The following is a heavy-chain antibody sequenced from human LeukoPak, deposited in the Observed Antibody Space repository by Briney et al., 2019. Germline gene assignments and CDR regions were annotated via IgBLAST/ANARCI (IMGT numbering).Heavy chain of an antibody. D-gene: IGHD6-19*01. V-gene: IGHV3-23*01. CDR1: GFTFGSYA. J-gene: IGHJ4*02. CDR2: ISGSGGST. Sequence: GGSLRLSCAASGFTFGSYAMSWVRQAPGKGLEWVSAISGSGGSTYYADSVKGRFTISRDNSKNTLYLQMNSLRAEDTAVYYCAKDPEGSGWYDSTFFDYWGQGTLVTVSS. CDR3: AKDPEGSGWYDSTFFDY.